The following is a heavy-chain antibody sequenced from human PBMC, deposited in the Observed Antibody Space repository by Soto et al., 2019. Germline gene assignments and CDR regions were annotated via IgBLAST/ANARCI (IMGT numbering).Heavy chain of an antibody. D-gene: IGHD1-20*01. CDR3: AKDAQAKRGRRGCNWNYCYGMDV. CDR1: WFTCSSYG. CDR2: ISVTXGST. V-gene: IGHV3-23*02. J-gene: IGHJ6*02. Sequence: GGSIRLWCAASWFTCSSYGRSWVRQSPGKGVESVSAISVTXGSTYYGDSVKCRFTISRDXSTNTLYLQMNRLRAEDTAVYYCAKDAQAKRGRRGCNWNYCYGMDVWGQGATVTVSS.